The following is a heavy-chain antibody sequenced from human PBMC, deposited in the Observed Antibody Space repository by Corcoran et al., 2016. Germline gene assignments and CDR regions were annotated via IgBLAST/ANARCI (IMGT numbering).Heavy chain of an antibody. Sequence: QVQLVQSGAEVKKPGASVKVSCKASGYTFTSYAMHWVRQAPGQRLEWMGWINAGNGNTKYSRKFQGRVTITRDTSASTAYMELSSLRSEDTAVYYCARLNYYYDSSGSYYFDYWGQGTLVTVSS. CDR2: INAGNGNT. V-gene: IGHV1-3*01. D-gene: IGHD3-22*01. CDR3: ARLNYYYDSSGSYYFDY. J-gene: IGHJ4*02. CDR1: GYTFTSYA.